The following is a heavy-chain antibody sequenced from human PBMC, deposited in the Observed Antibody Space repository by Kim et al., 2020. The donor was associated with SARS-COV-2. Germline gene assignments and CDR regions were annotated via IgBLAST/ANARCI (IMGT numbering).Heavy chain of an antibody. Sequence: KGRFTSSRDTATNSLYLQINSLGAEDTAVYYCARVVTIFGVVCWFDPWGQGTLVTVSS. D-gene: IGHD3-3*01. CDR3: ARVVTIFGVVCWFDP. J-gene: IGHJ5*02. V-gene: IGHV3-11*06.